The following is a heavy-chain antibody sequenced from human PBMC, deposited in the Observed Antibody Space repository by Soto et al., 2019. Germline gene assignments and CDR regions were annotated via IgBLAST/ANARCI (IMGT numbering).Heavy chain of an antibody. CDR1: GGTISSYY. CDR2: IYTSGST. Sequence: SETLSLTCTVSGGTISSYYWSLIRQPAGKGLEWIGRIYTSGSTNYNPSLKSRVTMSVDTSKNQFSLKLSSVTAADTAVYYCARGLWLVPAAKKVEVHNWFDPWGQGTLVTVSS. D-gene: IGHD2-2*01. V-gene: IGHV4-4*07. J-gene: IGHJ5*02. CDR3: ARGLWLVPAAKKVEVHNWFDP.